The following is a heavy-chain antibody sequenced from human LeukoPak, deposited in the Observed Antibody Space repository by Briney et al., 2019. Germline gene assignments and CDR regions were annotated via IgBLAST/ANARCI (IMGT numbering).Heavy chain of an antibody. CDR1: GYSFTSYG. J-gene: IGHJ4*02. CDR3: ARSDSWYSGSYYGY. V-gene: IGHV1-18*01. D-gene: IGHD1-26*01. Sequence: ASVKVSCKASGYSFTSYGISWVRQAPGQGLEWMGWISAYNGNTNYAQKLQGRVTMTTDTSTSTAYMELRSLRSDDTAVYYCARSDSWYSGSYYGYWGQGTLVTVSS. CDR2: ISAYNGNT.